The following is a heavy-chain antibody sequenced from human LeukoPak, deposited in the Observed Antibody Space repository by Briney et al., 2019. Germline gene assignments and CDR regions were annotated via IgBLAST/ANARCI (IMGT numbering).Heavy chain of an antibody. J-gene: IGHJ4*02. V-gene: IGHV1-2*02. Sequence: ASVKVSCKASGYTFTGPYIYSVRQAPGQRLQWIGWINPNSGGTNYAQKFQGRVTMTRDTSITTAYMQLSRLTADDTAVYYCASGGILWLNLGYWGQGTLVTVSS. D-gene: IGHD5-12*01. CDR2: INPNSGGT. CDR3: ASGGILWLNLGY. CDR1: GYTFTGPY.